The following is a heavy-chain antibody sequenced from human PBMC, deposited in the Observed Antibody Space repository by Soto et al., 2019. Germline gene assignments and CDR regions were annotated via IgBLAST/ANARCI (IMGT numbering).Heavy chain of an antibody. Sequence: PGGSLRLSCAASGFTFRNFGMHWVRQAPGKGLEWVAVISYDGTNKYYADSVKGRFTISRDNSKNTLYLQINSLRAEDTAVYYCAKEGGRASPYNYGNKYFDCWGQGTRVTVSS. D-gene: IGHD5-18*01. V-gene: IGHV3-30*18. CDR3: AKEGGRASPYNYGNKYFDC. J-gene: IGHJ4*02. CDR2: ISYDGTNK. CDR1: GFTFRNFG.